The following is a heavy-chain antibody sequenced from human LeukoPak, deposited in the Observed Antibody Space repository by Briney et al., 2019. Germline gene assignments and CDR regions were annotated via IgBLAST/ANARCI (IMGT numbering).Heavy chain of an antibody. J-gene: IGHJ4*02. CDR2: ISWNSGSI. CDR1: GFTFDDYA. CDR3: AKGIGLELWYYFDY. Sequence: GGSLRLSCAASGFTFDDYAMHWVRQAPGKGLEWVSGISWNSGSIGYADSVKGRFTISRDNAKNSLYLQMNSLRAEDMALYYCAKGIGLELWYYFDYWGQGTLVTVSS. D-gene: IGHD1-7*01. V-gene: IGHV3-9*03.